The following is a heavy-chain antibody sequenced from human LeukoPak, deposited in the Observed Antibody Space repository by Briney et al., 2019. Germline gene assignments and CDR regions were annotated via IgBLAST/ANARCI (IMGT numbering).Heavy chain of an antibody. CDR3: ARVWIYCTGGSCYLSWFDT. CDR2: IKHSGST. J-gene: IGHJ5*01. Sequence: SETLSLTCAVYGGSFSGYYWSWIRQPPGKGLEWIGEIKHSGSTNYNPSLKSRVTVSADTSKHQFSLKLSSVTAADTAVYYCARVWIYCTGGSCYLSWFDTWGPGALVTVSS. V-gene: IGHV4-34*01. D-gene: IGHD2-15*01. CDR1: GGSFSGYY.